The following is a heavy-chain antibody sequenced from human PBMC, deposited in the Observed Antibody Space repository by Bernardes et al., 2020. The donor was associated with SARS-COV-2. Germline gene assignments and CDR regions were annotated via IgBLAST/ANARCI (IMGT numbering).Heavy chain of an antibody. D-gene: IGHD3-16*01. CDR2: VNSDGSRL. Sequence: GGSLRLSCAASGFTVSVYWMHWVRQAPGQGLVWVARVNSDGSRLTYADSVKGRFTISRDNAKNTLYLQMNSLRAEDTAVYYCAGGPDYWGQGTLVTGSS. CDR3: AGGPDY. CDR1: GFTVSVYW. J-gene: IGHJ4*02. V-gene: IGHV3-74*03.